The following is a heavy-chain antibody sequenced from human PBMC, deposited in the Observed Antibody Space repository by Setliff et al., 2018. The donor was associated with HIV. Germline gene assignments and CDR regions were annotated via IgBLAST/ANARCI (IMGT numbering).Heavy chain of an antibody. D-gene: IGHD3-10*01. CDR2: IVYSGRT. J-gene: IGHJ6*03. Sequence: PSETLSLTCTVSGGSVSRYYWSWIRQPPGKGLEWIGYIVYSGRTYYNPSLKSRVSISVDASKNQFSLRLTSVTAEDTAVYYCARAQFYYASGSFYPSDYHYYMDVWGKGTTVTVSS. V-gene: IGHV4-59*02. CDR3: ARAQFYYASGSFYPSDYHYYMDV. CDR1: GGSVSRYY.